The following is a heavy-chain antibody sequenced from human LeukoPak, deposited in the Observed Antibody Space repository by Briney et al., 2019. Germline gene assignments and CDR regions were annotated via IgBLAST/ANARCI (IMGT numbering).Heavy chain of an antibody. Sequence: GESLKISCKGSGYSFSNYWIGWVRQMPGKGLEWMGMIFPGDSDIRYSPSFEGQVTISAGKSISTAYLQWSSLKASDTAMYYCARHGSSYYEPRYNWLDPWGQGTLVTVSS. CDR3: ARHGSSYYEPRYNWLDP. D-gene: IGHD3-16*01. J-gene: IGHJ5*02. V-gene: IGHV5-51*01. CDR2: IFPGDSDI. CDR1: GYSFSNYW.